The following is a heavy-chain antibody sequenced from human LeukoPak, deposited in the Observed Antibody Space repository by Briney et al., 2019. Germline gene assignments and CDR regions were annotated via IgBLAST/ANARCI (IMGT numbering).Heavy chain of an antibody. J-gene: IGHJ4*02. D-gene: IGHD2-21*01. CDR1: GYTFTSYG. CDR2: INPNSGGT. V-gene: IGHV1-2*02. Sequence: ASVKVSCKASGYTFTSYGISWVRQAPGQGLEWMGWINPNSGGTNYAQNFQGRVTMTRDTSISTAYMELSRLGSDDTAVYYCATSRARGSSDSAFDYWGQGTLVTVSS. CDR3: ATSRARGSSDSAFDY.